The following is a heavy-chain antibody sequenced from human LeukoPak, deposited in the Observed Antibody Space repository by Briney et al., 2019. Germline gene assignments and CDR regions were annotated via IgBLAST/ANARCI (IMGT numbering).Heavy chain of an antibody. J-gene: IGHJ3*02. CDR1: GFTFSSYA. D-gene: IGHD1-14*01. Sequence: PGGSLRLSCAASGFTFSSYAMSWVRQAPGKGLGWVSAISGSGGSTYYADSVKGRFTISRDNSKNTLYLQMNSLRAEDTAVYYCAKLGSTLPGWDHDAFDIWGQGTMVTVSS. CDR3: AKLGSTLPGWDHDAFDI. V-gene: IGHV3-23*01. CDR2: ISGSGGST.